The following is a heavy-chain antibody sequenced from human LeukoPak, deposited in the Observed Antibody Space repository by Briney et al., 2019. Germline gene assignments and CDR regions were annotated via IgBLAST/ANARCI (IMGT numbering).Heavy chain of an antibody. D-gene: IGHD3-3*01. CDR1: GDSISGGGYY. V-gene: IGHV4-31*03. CDR2: IYYSGTT. CDR3: GKVGGGWYFRP. Sequence: PSQTLSLTCTVSGDSISGGGYYWTWIRQHPGQGLEWFGYIYYSGTTYYNPSLKSRVSLSVDTSKNQFSLKLSSVTAADTAVYYWGKVGGGWYFRPWGPGTLVTVSS. J-gene: IGHJ2*01.